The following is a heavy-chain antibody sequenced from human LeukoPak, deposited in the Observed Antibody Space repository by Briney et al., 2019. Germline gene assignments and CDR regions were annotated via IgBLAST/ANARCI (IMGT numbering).Heavy chain of an antibody. CDR3: ARTSLRTFHI. CDR2: IGNGGDT. J-gene: IGHJ3*02. V-gene: IGHV3-47*02. Sequence: PGGSLRLSCAASGFAFSSYVLHWVRRAPGKGPEWVSAIGNGGDTYYAESVMGRFTISRDNAKKSLYLQMNSLRDEDTAVYYCARTSLRTFHIWGQGTMVTVSS. CDR1: GFAFSSYV.